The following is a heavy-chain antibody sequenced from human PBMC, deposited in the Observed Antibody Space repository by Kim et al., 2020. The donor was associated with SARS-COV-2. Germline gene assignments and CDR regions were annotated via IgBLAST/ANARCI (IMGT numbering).Heavy chain of an antibody. V-gene: IGHV3-33*01. Sequence: GGSLRLSCAASGFTFSSYGMHWVRQAPGKGLEWVAVIWYDGSNKYYADSVKGRFTISRDNSKNTLYLQMNSLRAEDTAVYYCARDELLWFGDPWGSWYGYWGQGTLVTVSS. J-gene: IGHJ4*02. CDR2: IWYDGSNK. CDR3: ARDELLWFGDPWGSWYGY. D-gene: IGHD3-10*01. CDR1: GFTFSSYG.